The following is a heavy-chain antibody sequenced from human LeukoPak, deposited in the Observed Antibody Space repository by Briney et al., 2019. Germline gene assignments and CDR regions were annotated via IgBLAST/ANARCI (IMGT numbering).Heavy chain of an antibody. V-gene: IGHV3-66*01. D-gene: IGHD6-19*01. CDR2: IYSGGAT. CDR1: GFIVSSDY. CDR3: ARLAVGGWDLRY. J-gene: IGHJ4*02. Sequence: GGSLRLSCAASGFIVSSDYMSWVRQAPGKGLEWVSFIYSGGATYYADSVKGRFTISRDNSKNTLYLQMNSLRVEDTAVYYCARLAVGGWDLRYWGQGTLASVST.